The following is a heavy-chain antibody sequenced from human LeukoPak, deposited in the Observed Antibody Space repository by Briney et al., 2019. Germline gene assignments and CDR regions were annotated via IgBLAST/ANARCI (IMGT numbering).Heavy chain of an antibody. V-gene: IGHV3-15*01. CDR1: GFTFSNAW. D-gene: IGHD3-3*01. CDR2: IKSKTDGGTT. CDR3: TTFGYYDIWSGYSEPPPDY. J-gene: IGHJ4*02. Sequence: GGSLRLSCAASGFTFSNAWMSWVRQAPGKGLEWVGRIKSKTDGGTTDYAAPVKGRFTISRDDSKNTLYLQMNSLKTEDTAVYFCTTFGYYDIWSGYSEPPPDYWGQGTLVTVSS.